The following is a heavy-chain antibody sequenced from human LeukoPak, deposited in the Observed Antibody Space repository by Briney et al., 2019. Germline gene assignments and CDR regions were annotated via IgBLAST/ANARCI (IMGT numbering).Heavy chain of an antibody. J-gene: IGHJ6*02. Sequence: GGSLRLSCAASGFTVSSNYMSWVRQAPGKGLEWVSVIYSGVSKYYAASVKGRFTISRENSKKALYIKMNSLRAEDTVVYYCARDESLRYFDWGYYYGMDVWGQGTTVTVSS. CDR1: GFTVSSNY. CDR3: ARDESLRYFDWGYYYGMDV. D-gene: IGHD3-9*01. V-gene: IGHV3-66*01. CDR2: IYSGVSK.